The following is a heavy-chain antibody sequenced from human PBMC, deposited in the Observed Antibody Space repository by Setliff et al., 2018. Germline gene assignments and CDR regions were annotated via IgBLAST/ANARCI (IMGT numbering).Heavy chain of an antibody. V-gene: IGHV1-69*13. CDR2: TFPMFDRP. CDR1: GGSFKNHA. J-gene: IGHJ6*02. D-gene: IGHD6-13*01. Sequence: SVKVSCKTSGGSFKNHAITWVRQAPGRGLEWMGGTFPMFDRPNYAQKFQARVTITADESTNTAYIEIRSLRSEDTAVYYCARGNMDVVAAGGKYSGMDVWGQGTTVTVS. CDR3: ARGNMDVVAAGGKYSGMDV.